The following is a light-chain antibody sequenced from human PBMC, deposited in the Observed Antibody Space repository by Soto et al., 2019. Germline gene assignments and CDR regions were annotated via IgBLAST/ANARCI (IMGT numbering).Light chain of an antibody. CDR2: GAS. CDR3: QHYGSSPLT. CDR1: QSVSSSH. J-gene: IGKJ4*02. V-gene: IGKV3-20*01. Sequence: EFVLTQSPGTLSLSLGERATLSCRASQSVSSSHLAWYQRKPGQAPRLLIYGASSRATGIPDRFSGSGSGTDFTLTISRLEPEDCAVYYCQHYGSSPLTFGGGTNVEIK.